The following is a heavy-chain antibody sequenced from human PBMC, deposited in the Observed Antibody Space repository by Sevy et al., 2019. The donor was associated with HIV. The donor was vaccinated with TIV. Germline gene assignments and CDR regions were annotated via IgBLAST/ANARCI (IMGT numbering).Heavy chain of an antibody. Sequence: GGSLRLSCSASGFTFSSYAMHWVRQAPGKGLEYVSAISSNGGSTYYADSVKGRFTISRDNSKNTLYLQMSSLRAEDTAVYYCVKDMSCSGGSCYPPGVYYYYGMDVWGQWTTVTVSS. CDR1: GFTFSSYA. CDR2: ISSNGGST. V-gene: IGHV3-64D*06. CDR3: VKDMSCSGGSCYPPGVYYYYGMDV. D-gene: IGHD2-15*01. J-gene: IGHJ6*02.